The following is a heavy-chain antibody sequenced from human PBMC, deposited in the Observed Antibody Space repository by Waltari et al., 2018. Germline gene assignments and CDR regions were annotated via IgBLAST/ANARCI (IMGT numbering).Heavy chain of an antibody. J-gene: IGHJ4*02. CDR3: AREHTNTHLDY. CDR1: GYTFSNYD. Sequence: QVQLVQSGAEVKTPGASVKVSCKASGYTFSNYDVHWLRQAPGQSLEWMGWILSGNGKTKYSQKFQGRLTITRDTSASAVYMELSSLRSEDTAVYYCAREHTNTHLDYWGQGTLVTVSS. D-gene: IGHD2-2*01. V-gene: IGHV1-3*01. CDR2: ILSGNGKT.